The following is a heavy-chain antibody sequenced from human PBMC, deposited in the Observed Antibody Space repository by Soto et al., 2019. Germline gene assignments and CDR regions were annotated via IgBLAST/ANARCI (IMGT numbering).Heavy chain of an antibody. CDR2: ITSSSTYI. Sequence: AGGSLRLSCVASGFTFRSYSMSWVRQSPGQGLEWVSSITSSSTYIYYTRSVEGRFTISRDDAKNSLHLQMNSLRAEDTAVYYCARDLLEGYGRARQPDYWGQGTLVTVSS. D-gene: IGHD5-18*01. J-gene: IGHJ4*02. CDR1: GFTFRSYS. V-gene: IGHV3-21*06. CDR3: ARDLLEGYGRARQPDY.